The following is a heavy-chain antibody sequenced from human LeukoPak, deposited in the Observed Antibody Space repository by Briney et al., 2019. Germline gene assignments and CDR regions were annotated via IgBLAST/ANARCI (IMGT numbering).Heavy chain of an antibody. V-gene: IGHV1-18*01. J-gene: IGHJ5*02. CDR1: GYTFTSYG. CDR2: ISAYNGNT. D-gene: IGHD3-22*01. Sequence: ASVKVSCKASGYTFTSYGISWVRQAPGQGLEWMGWISAYNGNTNYAQKLQGRVTMTTDTSTSTAYMELRSLRSDDTAVYYCAGSRDYDSSGSLNWFDPWGQGTLVTVSS. CDR3: AGSRDYDSSGSLNWFDP.